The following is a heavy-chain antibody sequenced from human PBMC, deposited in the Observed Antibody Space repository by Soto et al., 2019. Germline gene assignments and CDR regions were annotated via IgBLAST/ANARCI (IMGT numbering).Heavy chain of an antibody. J-gene: IGHJ6*03. Sequence: SETLSLTCTVSGGSISSSSYYWGWIRQPPGKGLEWIGSIYYSGSTYYNPSLKSRVTISVDTSKNQFSLKLSSVTAADTAVYYCARHNYCSSTSCYPRARYYYYYMDVWGKGTTVTVSS. CDR1: GGSISSSSYY. CDR3: ARHNYCSSTSCYPRARYYYYYMDV. CDR2: IYYSGST. V-gene: IGHV4-39*01. D-gene: IGHD2-2*01.